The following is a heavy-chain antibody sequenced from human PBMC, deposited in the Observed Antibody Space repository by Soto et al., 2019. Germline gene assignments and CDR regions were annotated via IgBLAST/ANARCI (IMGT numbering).Heavy chain of an antibody. CDR1: GFTFSSYG. V-gene: IGHV3-30*18. Sequence: GGSLRLSCAASGFTFSSYGMHWVRQAPGKGLEWVAVISYDGSNKYYADSVKGRFTISRDNSKNTLYLQMNSLRAEDTAVYYCAKDRGGYDFWSGYAPYYYYYGMDVWGQGTTVTVSS. D-gene: IGHD3-3*01. J-gene: IGHJ6*02. CDR2: ISYDGSNK. CDR3: AKDRGGYDFWSGYAPYYYYYGMDV.